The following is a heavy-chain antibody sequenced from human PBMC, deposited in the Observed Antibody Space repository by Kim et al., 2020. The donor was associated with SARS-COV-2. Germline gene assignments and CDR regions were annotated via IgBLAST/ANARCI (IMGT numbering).Heavy chain of an antibody. CDR3: ARDHTQPASGWLDT. CDR1: GFSISTFA. D-gene: IGHD3-10*01. J-gene: IGHJ5*02. Sequence: GGSLRLSCAASGFSISTFAMHWVRQAPGKGLEYVSGITHMGNTLYAKSVKGRFTISRDNSKDTVYLQMGSLRADDMAVYYCARDHTQPASGWLDTWGQGTLVAVSS. CDR2: ITHMGNT. V-gene: IGHV3-64*01.